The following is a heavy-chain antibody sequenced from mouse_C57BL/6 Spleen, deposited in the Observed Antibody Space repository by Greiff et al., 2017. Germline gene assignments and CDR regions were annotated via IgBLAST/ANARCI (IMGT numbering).Heavy chain of an antibody. V-gene: IGHV1-50*01. J-gene: IGHJ4*01. CDR3: ARKLRGAMDY. CDR2: IDPSDSYT. D-gene: IGHD1-1*01. Sequence: VQLQQPGAELVKPGASVKLSCKASGYTFTSYWMQWVKQRPGQGLEWIGEIDPSDSYTNYNQKFKGKATLTVDTSSSTAYMQLSSLTSEVSAVYYCARKLRGAMDYWGQGTSVTVSS. CDR1: GYTFTSYW.